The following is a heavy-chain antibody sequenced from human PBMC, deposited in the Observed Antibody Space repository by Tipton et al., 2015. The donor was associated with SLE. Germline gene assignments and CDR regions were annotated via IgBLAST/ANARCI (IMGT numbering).Heavy chain of an antibody. CDR1: GYTFTSYD. CDR3: ARAPYYDFWSGSTNYYYMDV. D-gene: IGHD3-3*01. CDR2: MNPNSGNT. Sequence: QLVQSGAEVKKPGASVKVSCKASGYTFTSYDINWVRQATGQGLEWMGWMNPNSGNTGYAQKFQGRVTITRNTSISTAYMELSSLRSEDTAVYFCARAPYYDFWSGSTNYYYMDVWGKGTTVTVSS. J-gene: IGHJ6*03. V-gene: IGHV1-8*03.